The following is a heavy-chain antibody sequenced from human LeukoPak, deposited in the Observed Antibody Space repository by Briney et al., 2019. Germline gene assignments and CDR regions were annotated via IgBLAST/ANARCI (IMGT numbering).Heavy chain of an antibody. CDR2: INHSGST. CDR3: ARGVRAYYDFWSGYYTT. J-gene: IGHJ5*02. Sequence: SETLSLTRAVYGGSFSGYYWSWIRQPPGKGLEWIGEINHSGSTNYNPSLKSRVTISVDTSKNQFSLKLSSVTAADTAVYYCARGVRAYYDFWSGYYTTWGQGTLVTVSS. D-gene: IGHD3-3*01. V-gene: IGHV4-34*01. CDR1: GGSFSGYY.